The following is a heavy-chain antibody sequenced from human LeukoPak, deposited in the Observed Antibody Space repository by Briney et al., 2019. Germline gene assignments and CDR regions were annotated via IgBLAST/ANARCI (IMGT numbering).Heavy chain of an antibody. CDR1: GDSISSSNW. J-gene: IGHJ6*02. CDR3: ARHSQEIIPYYYYGMDV. D-gene: IGHD5-24*01. CDR2: IYHSGST. V-gene: IGHV4-4*02. Sequence: PSETLSLTCAVSGDSISSSNWWSWVRQPPGKGLEWIGEIYHSGSTNYNPSLKSRVTISVDKSKNQLSLKLSSVTAADTAVYYCARHSQEIIPYYYYGMDVWGQGTTVTVSS.